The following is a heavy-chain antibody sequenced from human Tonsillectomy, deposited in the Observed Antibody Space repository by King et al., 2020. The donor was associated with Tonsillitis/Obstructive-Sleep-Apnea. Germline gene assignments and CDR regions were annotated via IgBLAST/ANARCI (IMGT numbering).Heavy chain of an antibody. CDR1: GGSISSGGYY. CDR3: ASEVTTGAFDY. V-gene: IGHV4-31*03. D-gene: IGHD4-17*01. CDR2: IYDSGST. J-gene: IGHJ4*02. Sequence: HVQLQESGPGLVKPSQSLSLTCTVSGGSISSGGYYWSWIRQHPGKGLEWIGDIYDSGSTYYNPSLKSRVTISVDTSKNQFSLKLSSVTAADTAVYYCASEVTTGAFDYWGQGTLVTVSS.